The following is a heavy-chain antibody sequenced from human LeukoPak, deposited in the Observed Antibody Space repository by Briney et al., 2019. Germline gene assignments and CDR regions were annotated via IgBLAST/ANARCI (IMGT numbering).Heavy chain of an antibody. V-gene: IGHV4-39*07. CDR2: IYYSGST. CDR3: ARAPLSSGWPGRVFDY. D-gene: IGHD6-19*01. Sequence: PSETLSLTCTVSGGSISSSSYYWGWIRQPPGKGLEWIGSIYYSGSTYYNPSLKSRVTISVDTSKNQFSLKLSSVTAADTAVYYCARAPLSSGWPGRVFDYWGQGTLVTVSS. CDR1: GGSISSSSYY. J-gene: IGHJ4*02.